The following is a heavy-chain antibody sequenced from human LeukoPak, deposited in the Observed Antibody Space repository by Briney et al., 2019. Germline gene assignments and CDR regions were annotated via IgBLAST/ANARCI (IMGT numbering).Heavy chain of an antibody. Sequence: PSETLCLTCNVSGGSISSSYWSWIRQPPGKGLEWIGYIYYSGSTNYNPSLKSRVTMSVDTSKNQFSLKVTSVTAADTAVYYCARLTAYFDLWGRGTLVTVSS. CDR1: GGSISSSY. CDR2: IYYSGST. J-gene: IGHJ2*01. CDR3: ARLTAYFDL. V-gene: IGHV4-59*08.